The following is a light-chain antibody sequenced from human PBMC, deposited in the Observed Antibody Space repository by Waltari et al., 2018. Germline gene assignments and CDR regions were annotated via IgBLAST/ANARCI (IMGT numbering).Light chain of an antibody. CDR2: EVS. V-gene: IGLV2-14*01. J-gene: IGLJ1*01. CDR1: SRYVGGYNY. Sequence: QSALTQPASVSGSPGQSTTISCTGTSRYVGGYNYVPWYQKPPGKAPKLMIYEVSTRPSGVSNRFSGSKSGNTASLTISGLQAEDEADYYCSSYTSSTTRVFGTGTKVTVL. CDR3: SSYTSSTTRV.